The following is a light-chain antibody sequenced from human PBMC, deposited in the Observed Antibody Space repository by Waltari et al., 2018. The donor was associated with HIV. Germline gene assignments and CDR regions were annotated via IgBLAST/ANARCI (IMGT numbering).Light chain of an antibody. CDR3: QQYNNWSSVKYT. J-gene: IGKJ2*01. V-gene: IGKV3-15*01. Sequence: EIVMTQSPATLSVSPGERATLSGRASQRVSSNLAWYQQKPGQAPRLLIYGASTSATSSPARFSCSGSGTEFTRTISSLQSEDFAGYYCQQYNNWSSVKYTLGQGTKLEIK. CDR2: GAS. CDR1: QRVSSN.